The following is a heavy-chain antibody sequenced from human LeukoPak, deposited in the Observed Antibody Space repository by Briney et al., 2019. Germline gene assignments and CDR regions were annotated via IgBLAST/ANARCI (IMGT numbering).Heavy chain of an antibody. D-gene: IGHD3-3*01. V-gene: IGHV3-23*01. CDR1: GFTFSSYA. CDR3: ARDHQEVRFLEWLLLFDY. CDR2: ISGSGGST. J-gene: IGHJ4*02. Sequence: GGSLRLSCAASGFTFSSYAMSWVRQAPGKGLEWVSAISGSGGSTYYADSVKGRFTISRDNSKNTLYLQMNSLRAEDTAVYYCARDHQEVRFLEWLLLFDYWGQGTLVTVSS.